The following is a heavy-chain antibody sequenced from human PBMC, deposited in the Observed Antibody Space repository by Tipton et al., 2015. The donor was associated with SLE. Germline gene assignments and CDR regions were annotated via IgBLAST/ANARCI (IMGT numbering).Heavy chain of an antibody. CDR2: VGYGGST. Sequence: TLSLTCTVSGASIGTYYWSWIRQPPGKGLEWIGYVGYGGSTYYNPSLKSRVTISMDTSKNQFSLKLTSVTAADTAMYYCARGGVGGYDYFDYWGQGTLVTVSS. CDR1: GASIGTYY. CDR3: ARGGVGGYDYFDY. D-gene: IGHD5-12*01. J-gene: IGHJ4*02. V-gene: IGHV4-59*12.